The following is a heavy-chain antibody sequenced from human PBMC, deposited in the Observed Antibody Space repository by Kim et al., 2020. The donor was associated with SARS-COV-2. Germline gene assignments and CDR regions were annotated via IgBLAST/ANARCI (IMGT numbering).Heavy chain of an antibody. Sequence: GGSLRLSCAASGFTFSDYYMSWIRQAPGKGLEWVSYISSSGSTIYYADSVKGRFTISRDNAKNSLYLQMNSLRAEDTAVYYCARTNIPDYYDRVLYYYYGMDVWGQGTTVTVSS. D-gene: IGHD3-22*01. J-gene: IGHJ6*02. CDR3: ARTNIPDYYDRVLYYYYGMDV. CDR1: GFTFSDYY. V-gene: IGHV3-11*04. CDR2: ISSSGSTI.